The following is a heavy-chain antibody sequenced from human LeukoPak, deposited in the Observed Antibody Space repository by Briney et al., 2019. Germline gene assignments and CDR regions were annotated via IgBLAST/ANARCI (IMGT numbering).Heavy chain of an antibody. CDR1: GFTFSSYG. CDR3: AKVLSSSWGYFGF. V-gene: IGHV3-30*02. Sequence: GGSLRLSCAASGFTFSSYGMHWVRQAPGKGLEWVAFIRDDGSIKYYADSVRGRFTISRDNSKNTLYLQMNSLRAEDTAVYYCAKVLSSSWGYFGFWGQGTLVTVSS. D-gene: IGHD6-13*01. J-gene: IGHJ4*02. CDR2: IRDDGSIK.